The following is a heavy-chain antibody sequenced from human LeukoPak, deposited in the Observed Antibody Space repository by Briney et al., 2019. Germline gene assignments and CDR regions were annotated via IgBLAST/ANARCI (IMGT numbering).Heavy chain of an antibody. CDR3: AREIEMATLYYYYYMDV. Sequence: SETLSLTCTVSGGSISSGSYYWSWIRQPAGKGLEWIGRIYTSGSTNYNPSLKSRVTISVDTSKNQFSLKLSSVTAADTAVYYCAREIEMATLYYYYYMDVWGKGTTVTISS. J-gene: IGHJ6*03. CDR1: GGSISSGSYY. D-gene: IGHD5-24*01. CDR2: IYTSGST. V-gene: IGHV4-61*02.